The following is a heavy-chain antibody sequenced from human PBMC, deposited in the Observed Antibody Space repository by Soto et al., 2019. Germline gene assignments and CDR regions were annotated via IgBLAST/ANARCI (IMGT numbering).Heavy chain of an antibody. V-gene: IGHV4-39*01. CDR1: GGSISSSSYY. CDR3: ARRLSSGSRGGNNWFDP. Sequence: SGTLSLTCTVSGGSISSSSYYWGWIRQPPGKGLEWIGSIYYSGSTYYNPSLKSRVTISVDTSKNQFSLKLSSVTAADTAVYYCARRLSSGSRGGNNWFDPWGQGTLVT. CDR2: IYYSGST. D-gene: IGHD3-22*01. J-gene: IGHJ5*02.